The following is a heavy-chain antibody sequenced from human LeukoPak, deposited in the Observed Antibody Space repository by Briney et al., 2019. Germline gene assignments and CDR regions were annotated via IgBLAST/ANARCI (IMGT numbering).Heavy chain of an antibody. CDR2: ISSSSYI. V-gene: IGHV3-21*01. D-gene: IGHD3-10*01. J-gene: IGHJ4*02. CDR3: ARDFVGFVNGFDY. Sequence: GGSLRLSCAASGFTFSSYSMNWVRQAPGKGLEWVSSISSSSYIYYADSVKGRFTISRDNAKNSLYLQMNSLRAEDTAVYYCARDFVGFVNGFDYWGQGTLVTVSS. CDR1: GFTFSSYS.